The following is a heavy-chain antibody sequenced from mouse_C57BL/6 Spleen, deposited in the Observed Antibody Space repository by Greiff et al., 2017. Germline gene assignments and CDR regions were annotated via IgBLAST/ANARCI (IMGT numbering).Heavy chain of an antibody. D-gene: IGHD2-10*02. V-gene: IGHV1-18*01. CDR3: ARWGYGNPWFAY. J-gene: IGHJ3*01. CDR2: IKPNNGGT. CDR1: GYTFTDYN. Sequence: EVQLQQSGPELVKPGASVKIPCKASGYTFTDYNMDWVNQSHGKSLEWIGDIKPNNGGTIYNQKFKGKATLPVDKSYSTAYMDLRSRTSEDTAVYSCARWGYGNPWFAYWGQGTLVTVSA.